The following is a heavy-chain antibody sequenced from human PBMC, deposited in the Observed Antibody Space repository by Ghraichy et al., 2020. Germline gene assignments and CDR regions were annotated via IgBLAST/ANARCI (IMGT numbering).Heavy chain of an antibody. Sequence: GGSLRLSCTASGFTFSSYSMNWVRQAPGKGLEWVSYISSSSSTIYYADSVKGRFTISRDNAKNSLYLQMNSLRDEDTAVYYCARDSSYYYDSSGYYFNWFDPWGQGTLVTVSS. V-gene: IGHV3-48*02. CDR1: GFTFSSYS. D-gene: IGHD3-22*01. J-gene: IGHJ5*02. CDR2: ISSSSSTI. CDR3: ARDSSYYYDSSGYYFNWFDP.